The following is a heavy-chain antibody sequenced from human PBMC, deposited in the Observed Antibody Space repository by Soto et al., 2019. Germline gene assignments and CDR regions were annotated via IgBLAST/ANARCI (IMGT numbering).Heavy chain of an antibody. Sequence: QVQLVQSGAEVRRPGASVKVSCKASGYTFTSYHMHWVRQAPGQGLEWMGIINPTSGSTNYAQKFQGRVAMTRDTFTSTVYMELSSLRSEDTAVYYCARRALASIDYWGQGTLVTVSS. CDR3: ARRALASIDY. V-gene: IGHV1-46*01. CDR2: INPTSGST. CDR1: GYTFTSYH. J-gene: IGHJ4*02.